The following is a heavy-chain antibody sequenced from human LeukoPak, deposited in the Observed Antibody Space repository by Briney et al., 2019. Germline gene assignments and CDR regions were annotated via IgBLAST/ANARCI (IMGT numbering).Heavy chain of an antibody. J-gene: IGHJ4*02. V-gene: IGHV1-69*13. CDR1: GGTFSSYA. CDR2: IIPIFGTA. D-gene: IGHD4-17*01. Sequence: SVKVSCKASGGTFSSYAISWVRQAPGQGLEWMGGIIPIFGTANYAQKFQGRVTITADESTSTAYMELSSLRSEDTAVYYCASTPSGLTVMLDYWGQGTLVTVSS. CDR3: ASTPSGLTVMLDY.